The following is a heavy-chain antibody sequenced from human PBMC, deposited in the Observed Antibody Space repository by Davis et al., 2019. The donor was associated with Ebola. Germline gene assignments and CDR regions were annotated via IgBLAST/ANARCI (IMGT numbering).Heavy chain of an antibody. CDR2: ISYDGSNK. Sequence: GGSLRLSCAASGFTFSSYAMHWVRQAPGKGLEWVAVISYDGSNKYYADSVKGRFTISRDNSKNTLYLQMNSLRAEDTAVYYCARGGYKPYYFDYWGQGTLVTVSS. D-gene: IGHD3-10*01. CDR3: ARGGYKPYYFDY. J-gene: IGHJ4*02. V-gene: IGHV3-30-3*01. CDR1: GFTFSSYA.